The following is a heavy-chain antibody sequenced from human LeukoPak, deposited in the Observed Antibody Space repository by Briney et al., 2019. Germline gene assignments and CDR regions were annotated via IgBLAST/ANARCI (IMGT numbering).Heavy chain of an antibody. J-gene: IGHJ5*02. Sequence: SETLSLTCPVSGGSVSSSRYYWGWIRQPPGKGLEWIGSIYHSGSTYYNPSLKSRVTISVDTSKNKFSLKLSSVTAADTAVYYCARVAWSGYYWFDPWGQGTLVTVSS. D-gene: IGHD3-3*01. CDR3: ARVAWSGYYWFDP. CDR1: GGSVSSSRYY. CDR2: IYHSGST. V-gene: IGHV4-39*07.